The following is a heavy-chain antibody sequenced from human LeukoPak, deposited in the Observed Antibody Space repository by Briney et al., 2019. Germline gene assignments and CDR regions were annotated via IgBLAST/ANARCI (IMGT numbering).Heavy chain of an antibody. J-gene: IGHJ5*02. V-gene: IGHV1-46*01. CDR2: INPRGTAT. Sequence: ASVKVSCKASGYSFTSHYMRWVRQAPGQGLEWMGLINPRGTATRYAESFQGRLTSTRDLSTSTDYMELSSLRSDDTAVYFCARDTSEGDYAWWFDPWGQGTLVTVAS. CDR3: ARDTSEGDYAWWFDP. D-gene: IGHD3-16*01. CDR1: GYSFTSHY.